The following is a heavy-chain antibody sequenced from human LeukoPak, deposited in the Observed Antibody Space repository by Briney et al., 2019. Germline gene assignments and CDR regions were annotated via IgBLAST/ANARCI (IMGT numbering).Heavy chain of an antibody. CDR3: ARDRQTIPGSGYYNMDA. CDR1: GGSISSYY. J-gene: IGHJ6*03. D-gene: IGHD1-7*01. CDR2: IYYSGST. V-gene: IGHV4-59*01. Sequence: PSETLSLTCTVSGGSISSYYWSWIRQPPGKGLEWIGYIYYSGSTDYNPSLKSRVTISVDTSKNQFSLKLSSVTAADTAVYYCARDRQTIPGSGYYNMDAWGKGTPVTVS.